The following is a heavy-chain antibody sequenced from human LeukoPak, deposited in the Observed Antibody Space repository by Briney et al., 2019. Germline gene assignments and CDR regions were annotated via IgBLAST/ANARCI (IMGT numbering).Heavy chain of an antibody. CDR2: IYYSGST. D-gene: IGHD6-19*01. J-gene: IGHJ4*02. CDR1: GGSISSYY. CDR3: AREWGAGPFDY. V-gene: IGHV4-59*01. Sequence: PSETLSLTCTVSGGSISSYYWSWIRQPPGKGLEWIGYIYYSGSTNYNPSLKSRVTISVDTSKNQFSLKLSSVTAADTAVYYCAREWGAGPFDYWGQGTLVTVSS.